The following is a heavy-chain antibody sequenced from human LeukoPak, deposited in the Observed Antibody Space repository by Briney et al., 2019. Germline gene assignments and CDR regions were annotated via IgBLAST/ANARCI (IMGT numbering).Heavy chain of an antibody. CDR3: ARVSRGSGSYYFDY. CDR1: GFTFSSYS. CDR2: ISSSSSYI. D-gene: IGHD3-10*01. Sequence: GGSLRLSCAASGFTFSSYSMNWVRQAPGKGLEWVSSISSSSSYIYYADSVKGRFTISRDNAKNSPYLQMNSLRAEDTAVYYCARVSRGSGSYYFDYWGQGTLVTVSS. V-gene: IGHV3-21*01. J-gene: IGHJ4*02.